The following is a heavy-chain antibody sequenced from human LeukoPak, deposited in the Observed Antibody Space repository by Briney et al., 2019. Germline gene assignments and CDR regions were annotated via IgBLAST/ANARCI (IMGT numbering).Heavy chain of an antibody. CDR1: GFISSSYN. CDR3: ARVLGYYYDSRGHDY. V-gene: IGHV3-21*01. Sequence: GGSLRLSCAASGFISSSYNMSWVRQAPGKGLEWVSSISTSSSYIYYADSVKGRFTISRDNAKNSLYLQMNSLRGEDTAVYYCARVLGYYYDSRGHDYWGQGTLVTVSS. D-gene: IGHD3-22*01. J-gene: IGHJ4*02. CDR2: ISTSSSYI.